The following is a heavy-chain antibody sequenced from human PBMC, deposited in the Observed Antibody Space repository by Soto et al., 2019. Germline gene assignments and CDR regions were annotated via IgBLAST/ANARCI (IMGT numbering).Heavy chain of an antibody. V-gene: IGHV4-31*03. J-gene: IGHJ2*01. CDR1: GGSISSGGYY. D-gene: IGHD3-9*01. CDR3: ARDLEVPYPYDILTGYPPGWYFDL. CDR2: IYYSGST. Sequence: QVQLQESGPGLVKPSQTLSLTCTVSGGSISSGGYYWSWIRQHPGKGLEWIGYIYYSGSTYYNPXXXSRXXXSVDTSKNQFXXKXSXVTAADTAVYYCARDLEVPYPYDILTGYPPGWYFDLWGRGTLVTVSS.